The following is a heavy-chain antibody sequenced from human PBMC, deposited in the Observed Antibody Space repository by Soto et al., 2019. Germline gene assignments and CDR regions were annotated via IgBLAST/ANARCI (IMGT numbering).Heavy chain of an antibody. J-gene: IGHJ4*02. CDR3: ARTLYGDNVDY. D-gene: IGHD4-17*01. CDR1: GGSMSSSNW. CDR2: THHSGRT. Sequence: SETLSLTCTVSGGSMSSSNWWNWVRQPPGKGLEWIGETHHSGRTNYNPSLKSRVTISVDKSKNHFSLKLRSEDTAVYYCARTLYGDNVDYWGQGTLVTVSS. V-gene: IGHV4-4*02.